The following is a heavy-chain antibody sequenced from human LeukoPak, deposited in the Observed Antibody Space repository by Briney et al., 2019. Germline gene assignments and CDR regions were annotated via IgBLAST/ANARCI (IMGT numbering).Heavy chain of an antibody. Sequence: PSETLSLTCAVYGGSFSGYYWSWIRQPPGKGLEWIGEINHSGSTNYNPSLKSRVTMSVDTSKNQFSLKLSSVTAADTAVYYCARDLDYYDSTYAFDIWGQGTMVTVSS. CDR1: GGSFSGYY. V-gene: IGHV4-34*01. CDR2: INHSGST. CDR3: ARDLDYYDSTYAFDI. J-gene: IGHJ3*02. D-gene: IGHD3-22*01.